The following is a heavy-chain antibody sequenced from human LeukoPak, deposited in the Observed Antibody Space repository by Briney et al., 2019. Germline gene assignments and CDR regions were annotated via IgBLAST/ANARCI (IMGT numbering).Heavy chain of an antibody. CDR1: GFTFSDYY. Sequence: GGSLRLSCAASGFTFSDYYMSWIRQAPGKGLEWISYISSRSSYTKYADSVKGRFTISRDNAKSSLHLQMNSLRAEDTAVYYCASSLTPGDGYNSRPFDYWGQGTLVTVSS. CDR3: ASSLTPGDGYNSRPFDY. J-gene: IGHJ4*02. V-gene: IGHV3-11*06. D-gene: IGHD5-24*01. CDR2: ISSRSSYT.